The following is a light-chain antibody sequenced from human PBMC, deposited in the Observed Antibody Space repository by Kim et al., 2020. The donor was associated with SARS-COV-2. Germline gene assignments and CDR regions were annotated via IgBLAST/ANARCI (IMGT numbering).Light chain of an antibody. Sequence: DIQMTQSPSTLSASVGDRVTITCRASQSISNCLAWYQQKPGEAPKPLIYDASSLEIGVPSRFSGSGSGTEFSLTISSLQPDDFATYCQQYHSYPVTFGQGTKLEI. V-gene: IGKV1-5*01. J-gene: IGKJ2*01. CDR1: QSISNC. CDR2: DAS. CDR3: QQYHSYPVT.